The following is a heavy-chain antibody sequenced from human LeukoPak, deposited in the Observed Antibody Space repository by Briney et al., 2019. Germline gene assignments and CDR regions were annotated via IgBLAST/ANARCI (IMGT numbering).Heavy chain of an antibody. Sequence: GGSLRLSCAASGFTFSNAWMSWVRQAPGKGLEWVGRIKSKTDGGTTDYAAPVKGRFTISRDDSKNTLYLQMNSLKTEDTAVYYCTTFGSYYGWYFDYWGQGTLVTVSS. CDR3: TTFGSYYGWYFDY. CDR1: GFTFSNAW. CDR2: IKSKTDGGTT. J-gene: IGHJ4*02. D-gene: IGHD1-26*01. V-gene: IGHV3-15*01.